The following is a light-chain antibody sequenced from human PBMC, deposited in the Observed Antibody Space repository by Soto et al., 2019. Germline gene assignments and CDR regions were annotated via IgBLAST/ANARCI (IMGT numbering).Light chain of an antibody. J-gene: IGLJ2*01. CDR2: GDN. Sequence: QSARTQPPSVSGAPGQRVTIPCTGSSSNIGSFYDVHWYQQLPGTVPKLLIYGDNNRPSGVPDRFSGSKSGTSASLAITGLQAEDEADYYCQSYDNSLSHVVFGGGTKLTVL. V-gene: IGLV1-40*01. CDR1: SSNIGSFYD. CDR3: QSYDNSLSHVV.